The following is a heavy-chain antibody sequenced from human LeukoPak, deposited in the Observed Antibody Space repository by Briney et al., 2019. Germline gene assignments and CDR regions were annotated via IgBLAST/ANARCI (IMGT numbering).Heavy chain of an antibody. Sequence: EASETLSLTCTVSGGSISSYYWSWIRQPAGKGLEWIGRIYTSGSTNYNPSLKSRVTMSVDTSKNRFSLKLSSVTAADTAVYYCARSGYDFWSGYPSTTFYMDVWGKGTTVTVSS. CDR1: GGSISSYY. CDR2: IYTSGST. D-gene: IGHD3-3*01. J-gene: IGHJ6*03. V-gene: IGHV4-4*07. CDR3: ARSGYDFWSGYPSTTFYMDV.